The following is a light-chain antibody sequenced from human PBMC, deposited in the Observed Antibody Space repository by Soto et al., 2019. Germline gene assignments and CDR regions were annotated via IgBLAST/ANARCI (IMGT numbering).Light chain of an antibody. CDR1: QSISSW. Sequence: DIQMIQSPSTLSASVGDRVTMTCRASQSISSWLAWYQQKPGKVPKLLIYDVSSLESGVPSRFSGSGSGTEFTLTISSLQPDDFATYYCQQGWTFGQGTKVEVK. CDR3: QQGWT. V-gene: IGKV1-5*01. CDR2: DVS. J-gene: IGKJ1*01.